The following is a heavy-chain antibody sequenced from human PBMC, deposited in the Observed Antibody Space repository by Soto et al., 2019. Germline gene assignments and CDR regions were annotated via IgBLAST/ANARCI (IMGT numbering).Heavy chain of an antibody. CDR1: GGSISNSNYY. Sequence: PSETLSLTCTVSGGSISNSNYYWGWIRQPPGLGLEWVGYIYYTGTTYYNPSLRSRVAISVDASKSQFSLNLRSVTAADTAVYYCARLGGYYQALNIWGPGALVTVSS. CDR3: ARLGGYYQALNI. CDR2: IYYTGTT. V-gene: IGHV4-61*05. J-gene: IGHJ4*01. D-gene: IGHD3-22*01.